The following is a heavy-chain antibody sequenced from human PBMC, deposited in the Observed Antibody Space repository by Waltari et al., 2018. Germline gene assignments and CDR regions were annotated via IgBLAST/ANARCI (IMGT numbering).Heavy chain of an antibody. CDR1: GYNFNNYY. Sequence: QVQLVQSGAEVKKPGASVKVSCKASGYNFNNYYIYWVRQAPGQGLGWMGWVNPHSRGPSYSQKFQGRVTMTSDTAITTAYMELTWLRSDDTAIYYCAILGGLAAAGDFDHWGQGTLVIVSS. V-gene: IGHV1-2*02. CDR3: AILGGLAAAGDFDH. J-gene: IGHJ4*02. CDR2: VNPHSRGP. D-gene: IGHD6-13*01.